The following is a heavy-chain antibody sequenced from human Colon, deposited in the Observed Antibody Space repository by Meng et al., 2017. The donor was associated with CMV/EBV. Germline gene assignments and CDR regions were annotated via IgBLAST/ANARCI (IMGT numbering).Heavy chain of an antibody. CDR2: MYFSGIA. V-gene: IGHV4-39*07. Sequence: LQLQGSGPGLVKPAATLSLTCTASGDPISSGSHSWAWFRQPPGKRLEWIGSMYFSGIADYNPSLKSRVTISLHATQKQFSLRLTSVTAADSAVYFCARDLTNKWFYYWGQGTLVTVSS. CDR1: GDPISSGSHS. J-gene: IGHJ4*02. CDR3: ARDLTNKWFYY. D-gene: IGHD1-26*01.